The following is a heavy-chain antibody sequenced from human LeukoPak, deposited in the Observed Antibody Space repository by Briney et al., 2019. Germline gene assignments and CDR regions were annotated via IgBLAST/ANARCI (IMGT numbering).Heavy chain of an antibody. CDR1: GFTFSSYS. CDR2: ISGTSSYI. CDR3: ARVGYGDYYFDY. D-gene: IGHD4-17*01. Sequence: GGSLRLSCAASGFTFSSYSMNWVRQAPGKGLEWVSSISGTSSYIYYADSVKGRFTISRDNAKNSLYLQMNSLRAEDTAVYYCARVGYGDYYFDYWGQGTLVTVSS. J-gene: IGHJ4*02. V-gene: IGHV3-21*01.